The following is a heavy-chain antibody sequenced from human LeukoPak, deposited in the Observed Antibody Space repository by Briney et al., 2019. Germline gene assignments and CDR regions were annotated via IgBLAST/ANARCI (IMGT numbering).Heavy chain of an antibody. V-gene: IGHV1-69*04. CDR3: ARESTAAELGSGMDV. D-gene: IGHD3-10*01. CDR1: GGTFSSYA. J-gene: IGHJ6*02. Sequence: SVKVSCKASGGTFSSYAISWVRQAPGQGLEWMGRIIPILGIANYAQKFQGRVTMTRDTSTSTVYMELSSLRSEDTAVYYCARESTAAELGSGMDVWGQGTTVTVSS. CDR2: IIPILGIA.